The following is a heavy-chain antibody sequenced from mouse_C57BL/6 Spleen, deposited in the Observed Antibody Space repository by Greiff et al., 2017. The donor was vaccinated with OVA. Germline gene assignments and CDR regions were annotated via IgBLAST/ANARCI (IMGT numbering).Heavy chain of an antibody. V-gene: IGHV1-26*01. J-gene: IGHJ4*01. CDR3: ANSLYAMDY. CDR1: GYTFTDYY. Sequence: EVQLQQSGPELVKPGASVKISCKASGYTFTDYYMNWVKQSHGKSLEWIGDINPNNGGTSYNQKFKGKATLTVDKSSSTACMELRSLTSEDSAVYYCANSLYAMDYWGQGTSVTVSS. CDR2: INPNNGGT.